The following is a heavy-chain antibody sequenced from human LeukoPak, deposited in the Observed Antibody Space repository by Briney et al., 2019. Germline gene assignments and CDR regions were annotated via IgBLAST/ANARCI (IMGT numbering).Heavy chain of an antibody. CDR1: GFTFSSYW. CDR2: INYDGTST. CDR3: ARGDYYAVDV. J-gene: IGHJ6*02. Sequence: GGSLRLSCAASGFTFSSYWMHWARQAPGKGLVWVSRINYDGTSTSYADSVKGRFTISRDNAKNTLYMQMNSLRAEDTAVYYCARGDYYAVDVWGQGTTVIVSS. V-gene: IGHV3-74*01.